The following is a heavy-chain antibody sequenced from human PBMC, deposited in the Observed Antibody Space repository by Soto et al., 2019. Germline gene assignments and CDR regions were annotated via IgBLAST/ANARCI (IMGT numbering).Heavy chain of an antibody. CDR1: GFTFSSYA. V-gene: IGHV3-23*01. J-gene: IGHJ4*02. Sequence: GGSLRLSCAASGFTFSSYAMSWVRQAPGKGLEWVSIITSDGRTYYADSVKGRFTISRDNSKNTVYLQMNSLRAEDTAVYYCAKDYSTVTTDPLSVVLFDYWGQGALVTISS. D-gene: IGHD4-17*01. CDR3: AKDYSTVTTDPLSVVLFDY. CDR2: ITSDGRT.